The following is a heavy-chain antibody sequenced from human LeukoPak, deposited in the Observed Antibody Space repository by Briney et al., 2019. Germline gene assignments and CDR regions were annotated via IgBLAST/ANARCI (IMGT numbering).Heavy chain of an antibody. CDR2: IFYSGST. CDR1: SGSITSGSHY. CDR3: ARVPYSTRLYYMDV. D-gene: IGHD6-13*01. Sequence: PSETLSLTCTVSSGSITSGSHYWGWIRQPPGKGLEWIGSIFYSGSTYYNLSLKSRVTMSVDTSKNQFSLKLTSVTAADTAVYYCARVPYSTRLYYMDVWGKETTVTVSS. J-gene: IGHJ6*03. V-gene: IGHV4-39*07.